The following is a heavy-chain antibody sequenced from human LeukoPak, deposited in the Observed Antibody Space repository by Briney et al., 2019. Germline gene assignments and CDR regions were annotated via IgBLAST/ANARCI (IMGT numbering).Heavy chain of an antibody. V-gene: IGHV4-4*02. J-gene: IGHJ4*02. D-gene: IGHD3-10*01. Sequence: SETLSLTCAISGGSVSTSNWWNWVRQPPGRGLEWIGEIYYSGDTNYNPSLKSGVTASIDRSKNQFSLKLESVTAADTAVYYCARAPGLGELRRTFDSWGQGTLVTVSS. CDR2: IYYSGDT. CDR1: GGSVSTSNW. CDR3: ARAPGLGELRRTFDS.